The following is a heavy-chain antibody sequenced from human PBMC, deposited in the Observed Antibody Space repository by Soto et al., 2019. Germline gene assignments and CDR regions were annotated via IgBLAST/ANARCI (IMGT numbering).Heavy chain of an antibody. J-gene: IGHJ6*02. CDR1: GFTFRSYG. CDR3: AKDPGRGYSYGYNYYGMDV. CDR2: ISYDGSNK. Sequence: GGSLRLSCAASGFTFRSYGMHRVRQAPGKGLEWVAVISYDGSNKYYADSVKGRFTISRDNSKNTLYLQMNSLRAEDTAVYYCAKDPGRGYSYGYNYYGMDVWGQGTTVTVSS. V-gene: IGHV3-30*18. D-gene: IGHD5-18*01.